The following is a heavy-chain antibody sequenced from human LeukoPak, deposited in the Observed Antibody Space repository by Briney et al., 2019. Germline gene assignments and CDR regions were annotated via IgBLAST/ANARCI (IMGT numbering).Heavy chain of an antibody. D-gene: IGHD6-13*01. CDR2: INPNSGGT. CDR1: GYTFTGYY. V-gene: IGHV1-2*04. CDR3: ARVGRQQLSDAFDI. J-gene: IGHJ3*02. Sequence: KVSCKASGYTFTGYYMHRVRQAPGQGLEWMGWINPNSGGTNYAQKFQGWVTMTRDTSISTAYMELSRLRSDDTAVYYCARVGRQQLSDAFDIWGQGTMVTVSS.